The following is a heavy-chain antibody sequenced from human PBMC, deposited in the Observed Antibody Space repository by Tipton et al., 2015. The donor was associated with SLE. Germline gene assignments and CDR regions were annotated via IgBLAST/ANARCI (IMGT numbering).Heavy chain of an antibody. Sequence: TLSLTCFVSGASVRSTSYHWGWFRQPPGKGLEWIGNIYYDGTAYSTPSLESRVSISVDTSKNQVSLRLASVTAADTAVYYCATVRLQRDGWYPWDFWGQGTLVTV. J-gene: IGHJ4*02. D-gene: IGHD6-19*01. CDR1: GASVRSTSYH. V-gene: IGHV4-39*07. CDR3: ATVRLQRDGWYPWDF. CDR2: IYYDGTA.